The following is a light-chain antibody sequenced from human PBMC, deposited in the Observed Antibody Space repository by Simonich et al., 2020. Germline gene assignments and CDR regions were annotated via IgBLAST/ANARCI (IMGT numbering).Light chain of an antibody. V-gene: IGKV4-1*01. J-gene: IGKJ2*01. CDR1: QSVLYSSNNQNY. CDR3: QQYYSTPYT. Sequence: DIVMTQSPDSLAVSLGERATINCKSSQSVLYSSNNQNYLAWYQQKPGQPPKLLIYWASTRESGFPDRFGGSGSRTDFTLTISSLQAEDVAVYYCQQYYSTPYTFGQGTKLEIK. CDR2: WAS.